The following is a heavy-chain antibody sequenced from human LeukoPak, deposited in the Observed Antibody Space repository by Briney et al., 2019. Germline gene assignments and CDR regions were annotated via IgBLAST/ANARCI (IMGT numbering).Heavy chain of an antibody. V-gene: IGHV1-24*01. CDR3: ATDFAAAGTLPTD. CDR2: FDPEDGET. CDR1: GYTLTELS. Sequence: ASVKVSCKVSGYTLTELSMHWVRQAPGKGLEWMGGFDPEDGETIYAQKFQGRVTMTEDTSTDTAYMELSNLRSEDTAVYYCATDFAAAGTLPTDWGQGTLVTVSS. J-gene: IGHJ4*02. D-gene: IGHD6-13*01.